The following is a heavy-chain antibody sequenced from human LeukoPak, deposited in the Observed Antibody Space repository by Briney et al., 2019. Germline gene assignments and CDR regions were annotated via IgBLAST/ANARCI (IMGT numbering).Heavy chain of an antibody. CDR3: ARDPIGATDYYYYMDV. V-gene: IGHV1-2*02. CDR1: GYTFTRYY. D-gene: IGHD1-26*01. J-gene: IGHJ6*03. CDR2: INPNSGGT. Sequence: ASVKVSCKASGYTFTRYYMHWVRQAPGQGLEWMGWINPNSGGTNYAQKFQGRVTMTRDTSISTAYMELSRLRSDDTAVYYCARDPIGATDYYYYMDVWGKGTTVTVSS.